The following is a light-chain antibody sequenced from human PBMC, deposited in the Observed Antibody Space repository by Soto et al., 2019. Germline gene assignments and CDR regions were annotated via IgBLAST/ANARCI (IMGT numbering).Light chain of an antibody. Sequence: EIVMTQSPATLSVSPGERATLSCRASQSVGSDLAWYQQKPGQAPRLLIYGASTRATGIPARFSGSGSGTEFTLTISSLQSEDFAMYYCQHYYNWPPLTFGGGTTVEIK. CDR2: GAS. J-gene: IGKJ4*01. CDR3: QHYYNWPPLT. V-gene: IGKV3-15*01. CDR1: QSVGSD.